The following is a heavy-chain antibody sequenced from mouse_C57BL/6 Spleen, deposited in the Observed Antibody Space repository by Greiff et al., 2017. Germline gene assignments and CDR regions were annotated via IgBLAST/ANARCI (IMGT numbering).Heavy chain of an antibody. J-gene: IGHJ2*01. Sequence: VQLQQPGAELVKPGASVKLSCKASGYTFTSYWMHWVKQRPGQGLEWIGMIHPNSGSTNYNEKFKSKATLTVDKSSSTAYMQLSSLTSEDAAVYYCHYYGSFDYWGQGTTLTVSS. V-gene: IGHV1-64*01. CDR2: IHPNSGST. CDR3: HYYGSFDY. CDR1: GYTFTSYW. D-gene: IGHD1-1*01.